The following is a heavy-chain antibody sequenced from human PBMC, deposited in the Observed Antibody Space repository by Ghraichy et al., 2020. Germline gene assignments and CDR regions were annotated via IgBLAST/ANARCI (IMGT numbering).Heavy chain of an antibody. CDR1: GGSVSSGSYY. J-gene: IGHJ6*02. V-gene: IGHV4-61*01. CDR2: IYYSGST. CDR3: ARYCSGGSCYPGNYYYYGIDV. D-gene: IGHD2-15*01. Sequence: ESLNISCTVSGGSVSSGSYYWSWIRQPPGKGLEWIGYIYYSGSTNYNPSLKSRVTISVDTSKNQYSLKLSSVTAADTAVYYCARYCSGGSCYPGNYYYYGIDVWGQGTTVTVSS.